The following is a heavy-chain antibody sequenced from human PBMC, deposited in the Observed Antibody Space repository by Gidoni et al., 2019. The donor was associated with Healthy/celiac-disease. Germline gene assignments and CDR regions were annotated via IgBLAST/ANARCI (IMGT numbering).Heavy chain of an antibody. CDR1: GFTFSSYA. J-gene: IGHJ6*02. V-gene: IGHV3-30*04. CDR3: ARALWFREIRYYGRDV. D-gene: IGHD3-10*01. Sequence: QVPRVESGGGVVQPGRALRLSCAASGFTFSSYAMHGVRQAPGKGLEWVAVISYDGSNKYYADSVKGRFTISRDNSKNTLYLQMNSLRAEDTAVYYCARALWFREIRYYGRDVWGQGTTVTVSS. CDR2: ISYDGSNK.